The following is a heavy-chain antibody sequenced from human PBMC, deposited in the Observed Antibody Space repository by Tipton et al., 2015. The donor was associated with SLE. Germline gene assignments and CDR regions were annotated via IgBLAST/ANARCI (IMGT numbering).Heavy chain of an antibody. CDR2: ISGSGGST. D-gene: IGHD3-22*01. CDR1: GFTFNSYA. CDR3: ATPSNGYGAFDI. V-gene: IGHV3-23*01. J-gene: IGHJ3*02. Sequence: SLRLSCAASGFTFNSYAMSWVRQPPGKGLEWVSAISGSGGSTYYADSVKGRFTISRDNFKNTLYLQMNSLRAEDTAVYYCATPSNGYGAFDIWGQGTMVTASS.